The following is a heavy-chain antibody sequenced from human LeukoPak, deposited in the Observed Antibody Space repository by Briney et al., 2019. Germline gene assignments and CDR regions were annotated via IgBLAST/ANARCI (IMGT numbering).Heavy chain of an antibody. CDR2: ITGSSGGT. V-gene: IGHV3-23*01. CDR3: ARVMGYGSGSYDY. CDR1: GFTFSDYG. Sequence: GGTLRLSCAASGFTFSDYGMSWVRQAPGKGLDWVSGITGSSGGTYYADSVKGRFTISRDNSKNTLYLQMNSLRAEDTAMYYCARVMGYGSGSYDYWGQGTLVTVSS. J-gene: IGHJ4*02. D-gene: IGHD3-10*01.